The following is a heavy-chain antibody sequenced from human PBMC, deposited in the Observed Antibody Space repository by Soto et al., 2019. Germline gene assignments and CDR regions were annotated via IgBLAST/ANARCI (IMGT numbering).Heavy chain of an antibody. V-gene: IGHV1-18*01. J-gene: IGHJ4*02. CDR1: GYTFTSYG. D-gene: IGHD3-10*01. Sequence: QVQLVQSGAEVKKPGASVKVSCKASGYTFTSYGISWVRQAPGQGLEWMGWISAYNGNTNYAQKLQGRVTMTTDTSTSAGYMELRSLRSDDTAVYYCAGDPEGPYFFLDYWGQGTLVPVSS. CDR2: ISAYNGNT. CDR3: AGDPEGPYFFLDY.